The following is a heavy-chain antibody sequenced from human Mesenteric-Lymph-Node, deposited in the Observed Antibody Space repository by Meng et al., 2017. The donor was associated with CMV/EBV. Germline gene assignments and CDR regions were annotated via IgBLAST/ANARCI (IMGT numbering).Heavy chain of an antibody. V-gene: IGHV3-7*01. CDR2: IDQDGSQR. Sequence: GGSLRLSCVASGFTFSSYWMSWVRQAPGKGLQWVANIDQDGSQRYSVDSLKGRFTISRDNALNSLYLKMNSLRVEDTAVYYCASGDDFWTGYHFDYWGQGTLVTVSS. D-gene: IGHD3/OR15-3a*01. J-gene: IGHJ4*02. CDR3: ASGDDFWTGYHFDY. CDR1: GFTFSSYW.